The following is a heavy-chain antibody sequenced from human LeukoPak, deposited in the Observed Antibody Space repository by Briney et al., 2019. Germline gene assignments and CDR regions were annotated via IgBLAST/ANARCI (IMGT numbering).Heavy chain of an antibody. D-gene: IGHD5-18*01. V-gene: IGHV1-18*01. J-gene: IGHJ4*02. CDR1: GYTFTSYG. CDR2: ISAYNGNT. CDR3: ARVSFGYSYGTYYFDY. Sequence: ASVKVSCKASGYTFTSYGISWVRQAPGQGLEWMGWISAYNGNTNYAQKLQGRVTMTTDTSTSTAYMELRSLRSDDTAVYYCARVSFGYSYGTYYFDYWGQGTLVTVSS.